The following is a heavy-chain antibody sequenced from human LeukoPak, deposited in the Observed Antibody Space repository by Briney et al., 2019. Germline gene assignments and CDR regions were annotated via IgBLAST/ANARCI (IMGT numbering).Heavy chain of an antibody. J-gene: IGHJ5*02. D-gene: IGHD1-1*01. CDR3: ARDRLQLQS. Sequence: SETLSLTCTVSGGSISNYYWNWIRQPPGKGLEWIGSIYYTGNTNYNPSLKSRVTISVDTSKNQFSLKLSSVTAADTAVYYCARDRLQLQSWGQGTLVTVSS. V-gene: IGHV4-59*01. CDR2: IYYTGNT. CDR1: GGSISNYY.